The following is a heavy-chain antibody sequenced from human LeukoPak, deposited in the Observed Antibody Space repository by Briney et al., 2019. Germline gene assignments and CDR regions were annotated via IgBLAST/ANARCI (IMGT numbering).Heavy chain of an antibody. Sequence: GGSLRLSCAASGFTFNTYAMNWVRQAPGKGLEWVAVIWYDGSNEYYADSVKGRFTISRDNSKNTLYLQMNSLRAEDTAVYYCAKDLLGSSEVSDYWGRGTLVTVSS. CDR3: AKDLLGSSEVSDY. CDR1: GFTFNTYA. J-gene: IGHJ4*02. V-gene: IGHV3-30*02. D-gene: IGHD3-16*01. CDR2: IWYDGSNE.